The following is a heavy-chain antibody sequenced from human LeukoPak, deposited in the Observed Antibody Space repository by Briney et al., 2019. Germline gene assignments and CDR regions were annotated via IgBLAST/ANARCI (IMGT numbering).Heavy chain of an antibody. V-gene: IGHV4-34*01. CDR3: ARGLRITMIVVAITGYFDY. D-gene: IGHD3-22*01. CDR1: GGSFSGYY. Sequence: SETLSLTCAVYGGSFSGYYWSWIRQPPGKGLEWIGEINHSGSTNYNPSLKSRVTISVDTSKNQFSLKLSSVTAADTAVYYCARGLRITMIVVAITGYFDYWAREPWSPSPQ. J-gene: IGHJ4*02. CDR2: INHSGST.